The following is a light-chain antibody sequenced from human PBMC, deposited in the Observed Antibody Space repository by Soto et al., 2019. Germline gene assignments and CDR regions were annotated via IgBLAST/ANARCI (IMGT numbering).Light chain of an antibody. J-gene: IGKJ4*01. V-gene: IGKV4-1*01. CDR1: QSVLYSSNSKNY. Sequence: DIVMTQSPDSLAVSLGERATINCKSSQSVLYSSNSKNYLSWYQQKPGQPPKLLIYWASTRKSGVPVRFSGSGSGKDFTLTISSLQAEDVAVYYCQQYYITPLTFGGGTKVEIK. CDR3: QQYYITPLT. CDR2: WAS.